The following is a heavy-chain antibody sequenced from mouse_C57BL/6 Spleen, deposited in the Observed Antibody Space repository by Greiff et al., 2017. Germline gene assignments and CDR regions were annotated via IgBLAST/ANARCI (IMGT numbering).Heavy chain of an antibody. D-gene: IGHD1-1*01. Sequence: QVQLQQPGAELVRPGSSVKLSCKASGYTFTSYWMHWVKQRPIQGLEWIGNIDPSDSETHYNQKFKDKATLTVDKSSSTAYMQLSSLTSEDSAVYYCARRGDGSSPYWYFDVWGTGTTVTVSS. CDR3: ARRGDGSSPYWYFDV. CDR2: IDPSDSET. V-gene: IGHV1-52*01. J-gene: IGHJ1*03. CDR1: GYTFTSYW.